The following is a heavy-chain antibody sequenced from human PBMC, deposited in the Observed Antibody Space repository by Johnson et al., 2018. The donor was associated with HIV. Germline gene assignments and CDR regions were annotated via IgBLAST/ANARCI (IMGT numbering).Heavy chain of an antibody. J-gene: IGHJ3*01. D-gene: IGHD5-18*01. CDR3: ARDGRDLVTRGGFDV. V-gene: IGHV3-66*02. CDR1: GITVNTNY. Sequence: VQLVESGGGLVQSGESLRLSCAASGITVNTNYMSWVRRAPGQGLEWVSVIFSVGNTYYADSVKGRFTISRDNSRNMLYLQMNSLRPEDTAVYYCARDGRDLVTRGGFDVWGPGTVVTVSS. CDR2: IFSVGNT.